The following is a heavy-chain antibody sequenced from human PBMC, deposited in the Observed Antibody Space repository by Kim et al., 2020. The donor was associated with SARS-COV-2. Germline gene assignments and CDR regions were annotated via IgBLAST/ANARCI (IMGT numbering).Heavy chain of an antibody. Sequence: GGSLRLSCAASGFTFSSYGMHWVRQAPGKGLEWVAVISYDGSNKYYADSVKGRFTISRDNSKNTLYLQMNSLRAEDTAVYYCAKGTTMIVFHHAFDIWG. D-gene: IGHD3-22*01. V-gene: IGHV3-30*18. CDR1: GFTFSSYG. J-gene: IGHJ3*02. CDR2: ISYDGSNK. CDR3: AKGTTMIVFHHAFDI.